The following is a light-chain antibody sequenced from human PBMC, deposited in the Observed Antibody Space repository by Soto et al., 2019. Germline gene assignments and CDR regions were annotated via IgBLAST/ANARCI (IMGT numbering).Light chain of an antibody. CDR3: QQYSSYPRT. Sequence: AIRMTQSPSSLSASTGDRVTITCRASQGISSYLAWYQQKPGKAPKLLIYAASTLQSGFPSRFSGSGSGTDFTLTISCLQAEAFATYYCQQYSSYPRTFGQGTKVEIK. CDR2: AAS. V-gene: IGKV1-8*01. J-gene: IGKJ1*01. CDR1: QGISSY.